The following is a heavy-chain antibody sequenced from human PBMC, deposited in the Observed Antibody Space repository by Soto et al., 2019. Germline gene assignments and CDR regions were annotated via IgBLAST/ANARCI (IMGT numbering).Heavy chain of an antibody. D-gene: IGHD6-13*01. CDR1: GFTFDDYA. Sequence: GGSLRLSCAASGFTFDDYAMHWVRQAPGKGLEWVSGISWNSGSIGYADSVKGRFTISRDNAKNSLYLQMNSLRAEDTALYYCAKPHSSSWYDAFDIWGQGTMVIVS. V-gene: IGHV3-9*01. CDR2: ISWNSGSI. CDR3: AKPHSSSWYDAFDI. J-gene: IGHJ3*02.